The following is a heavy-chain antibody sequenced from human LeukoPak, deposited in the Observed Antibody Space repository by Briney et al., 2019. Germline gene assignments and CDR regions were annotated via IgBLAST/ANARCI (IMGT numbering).Heavy chain of an antibody. J-gene: IGHJ6*02. CDR1: GFTFSSYW. Sequence: PGGSLRLSCAASGFTFSSYWMHWVRQGPQKGLVWVSRIKGDGSNTRYAASVNGRFTISRDNAKNTLYLQMNSLRAEDTAVYYCASRAYDFWSGYYVPRLGPYGMDVWGQGTTVTVSS. D-gene: IGHD3-3*01. CDR2: IKGDGSNT. V-gene: IGHV3-74*01. CDR3: ASRAYDFWSGYYVPRLGPYGMDV.